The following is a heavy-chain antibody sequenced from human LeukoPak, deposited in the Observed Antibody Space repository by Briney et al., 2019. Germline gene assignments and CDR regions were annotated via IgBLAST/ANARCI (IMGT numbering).Heavy chain of an antibody. Sequence: PSETLSLTCTVSGGSISSSSYYWGWLRQPPGKGLEWIGSIYYSGSTYYNPSLKSRVTISVDTSKNQFSLKLSSVTAADTAVYYCRSGILGPWGQGTLVTVSS. D-gene: IGHD2-15*01. V-gene: IGHV4-39*07. CDR3: RSGILGP. J-gene: IGHJ5*02. CDR1: GGSISSSSYY. CDR2: IYYSGST.